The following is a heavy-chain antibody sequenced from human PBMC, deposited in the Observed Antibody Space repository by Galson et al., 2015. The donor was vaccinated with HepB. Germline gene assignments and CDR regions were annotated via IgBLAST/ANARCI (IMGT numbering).Heavy chain of an antibody. CDR3: ARDVRREYMFGYSTLFDY. CDR1: GYIFTGYG. D-gene: IGHD2-21*01. Sequence: SVKVSCKASGYIFTGYGISWVRQAPGQGLEWMEWISAYNGNTNYPQKLQGRVTMTKDTSTSTAYMELRSLRSDDTAVYYCARDVRREYMFGYSTLFDYWGQGTLVTVSS. CDR2: ISAYNGNT. V-gene: IGHV1-18*04. J-gene: IGHJ4*02.